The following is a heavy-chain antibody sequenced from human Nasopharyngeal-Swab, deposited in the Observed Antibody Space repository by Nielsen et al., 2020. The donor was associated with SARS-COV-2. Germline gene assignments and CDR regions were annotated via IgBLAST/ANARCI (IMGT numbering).Heavy chain of an antibody. J-gene: IGHJ4*02. D-gene: IGHD3-16*02. CDR2: INHSGST. CDR3: ARESKGGYDYIWGSYRPYQYYFDY. Sequence: WIRQPPGKGLEWIGEINHSGSTNYNPSLKSRVTISVDTSKNQFSPKLSSVTAADTAVYYCARESKGGYDYIWGSYRPYQYYFDYWGQGTLVTVSS. V-gene: IGHV4-34*01.